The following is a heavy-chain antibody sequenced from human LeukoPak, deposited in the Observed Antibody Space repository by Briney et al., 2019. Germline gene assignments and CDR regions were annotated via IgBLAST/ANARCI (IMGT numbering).Heavy chain of an antibody. Sequence: ASVKVSCKASGGTFSSYAISWVRQAPGPGLEWMGWISAYNGNTNYAQKLQGRVTMTTDTSTSAAYMELRSLRSDDTAVYYCARAHMVRGVICLGYWGQGTLVTVSS. CDR1: GGTFSSYA. D-gene: IGHD3-10*01. CDR3: ARAHMVRGVICLGY. J-gene: IGHJ4*02. V-gene: IGHV1-18*01. CDR2: ISAYNGNT.